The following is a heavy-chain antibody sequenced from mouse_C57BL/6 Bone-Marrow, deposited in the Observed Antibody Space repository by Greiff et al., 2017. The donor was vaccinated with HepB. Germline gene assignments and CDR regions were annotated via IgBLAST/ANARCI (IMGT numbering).Heavy chain of an antibody. CDR1: GFSFNTYA. J-gene: IGHJ4*01. V-gene: IGHV10-1*01. Sequence: EVMLVESGGGLVQPKGSLKLSCAASGFSFNTYAMNWVRQAPGKGLEWVARIRSKSNNYATYYADSVKDRFTISRDDSESMLYLQMNNLKTEDTAMYYCVRFVYYYAMDYWGQGTSVTVSS. CDR3: VRFVYYYAMDY. CDR2: IRSKSNNYAT.